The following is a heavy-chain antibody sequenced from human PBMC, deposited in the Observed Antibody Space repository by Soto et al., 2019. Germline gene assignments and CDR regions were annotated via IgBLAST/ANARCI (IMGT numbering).Heavy chain of an antibody. CDR3: ARDSLYCSGGSCYSGGDYYGMDV. CDR2: IYYSGST. D-gene: IGHD2-15*01. Sequence: SETLSLTCTVSGGSISSGGYYWSWIRQHPGKGLEWIGYIYYSGSTYYNPSLKSRVTISVDTSKNQFSLKLSSVTAADTAVYYCARDSLYCSGGSCYSGGDYYGMDVWGQGTTVTVSS. J-gene: IGHJ6*02. V-gene: IGHV4-31*03. CDR1: GGSISSGGYY.